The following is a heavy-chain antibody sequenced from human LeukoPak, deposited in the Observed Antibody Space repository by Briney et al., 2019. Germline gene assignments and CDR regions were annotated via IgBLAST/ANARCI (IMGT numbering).Heavy chain of an antibody. CDR3: ARQIYGSGSSTTFYFFDY. CDR2: FYDRGGT. D-gene: IGHD3-10*01. Sequence: SEPLSLTWTVVGGSIGSYYWSWIRQPPGKGLGWIGYFYDRGGTNYNPSLKSQVPISVDTSKNQFSLKLSSVTDADPAVYYCARQIYGSGSSTTFYFFDYWGQGTLVTVSS. J-gene: IGHJ4*02. V-gene: IGHV4-59*08. CDR1: GGSIGSYY.